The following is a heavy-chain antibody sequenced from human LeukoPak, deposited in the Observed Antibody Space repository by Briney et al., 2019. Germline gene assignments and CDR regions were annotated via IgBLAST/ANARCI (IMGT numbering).Heavy chain of an antibody. J-gene: IGHJ4*02. D-gene: IGHD5-12*01. CDR1: GYTFTSYV. Sequence: ASGKVSCKAAGYTFTSYVMHWGGQAPGQRGEWRGWINAGNGNTKYSKEFQGRVTITSDTSASTAYMELSSLRSEDMAVYYCARSPGYSGYDYPFDYWGQGTLVTVSS. CDR3: ARSPGYSGYDYPFDY. V-gene: IGHV1-3*03. CDR2: INAGNGNT.